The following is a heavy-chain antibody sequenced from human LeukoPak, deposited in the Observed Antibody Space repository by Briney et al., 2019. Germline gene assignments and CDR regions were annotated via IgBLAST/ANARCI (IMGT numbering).Heavy chain of an antibody. J-gene: IGHJ4*02. V-gene: IGHV1-2*02. CDR1: GYTFPGHH. CDR3: ARDGYGGNSFDY. CDR2: INPKNGGT. Sequence: GASVKVSCKASGYTFPGHHIHWVRQAPGQGLEWMGWINPKNGGTNYAQEFQGRVTMTRDTSINTAFMELSRLNSDDTAVYFCARDGYGGNSFDYWGQGTLVTVSS. D-gene: IGHD4-23*01.